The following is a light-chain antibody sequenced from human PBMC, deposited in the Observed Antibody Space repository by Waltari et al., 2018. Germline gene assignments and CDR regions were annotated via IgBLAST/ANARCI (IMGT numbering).Light chain of an antibody. CDR2: GKN. J-gene: IGLJ2*01. V-gene: IGLV3-19*01. Sequence: SSELNQDPAVSVAFGQTVRITCQRDILRTYYGSWCRQKAGQAPVLVIYGKNNRPSVIPDRFSASTSCNTASLIITGAQAEDEADYYCTSRDRSAAVFFGGGTRLTVL. CDR1: ILRTYY. CDR3: TSRDRSAAVF.